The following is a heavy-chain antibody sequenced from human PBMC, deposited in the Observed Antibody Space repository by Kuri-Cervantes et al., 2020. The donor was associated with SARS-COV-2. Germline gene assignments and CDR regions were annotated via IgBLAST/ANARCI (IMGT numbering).Heavy chain of an antibody. CDR3: ARDDYGDYSPIPYYYYYGMDV. CDR2: ISSSSSYI. D-gene: IGHD4-17*01. CDR1: GFTFSSYS. Sequence: GGSLRLSCAASGFTFSSYSMNWVRQAPGKGLEWVSSISSSSSYIYYADSVKGRFTISRDNAKNSLYLQMNSLRAEDTAVYYRARDDYGDYSPIPYYYYYGMDVWGQGTTVTVSS. J-gene: IGHJ6*02. V-gene: IGHV3-21*01.